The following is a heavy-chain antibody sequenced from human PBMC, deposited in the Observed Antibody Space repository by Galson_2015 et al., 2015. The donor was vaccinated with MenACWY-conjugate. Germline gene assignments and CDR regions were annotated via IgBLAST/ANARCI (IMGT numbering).Heavy chain of an antibody. CDR1: GGSIRTYY. CDR3: ARARGRALGLFDF. J-gene: IGHJ4*02. Sequence: LSLTCTVSGGSIRTYYWSWIRQPPGTGLEWIGYIYYNGNTNSDPSVKSRVTISVDTSKNQFSLKLSSVTAADTAIYYCARARGRALGLFDFWVQGTLITVSS. V-gene: IGHV4-59*13. D-gene: IGHD3-3*02. CDR2: IYYNGNT.